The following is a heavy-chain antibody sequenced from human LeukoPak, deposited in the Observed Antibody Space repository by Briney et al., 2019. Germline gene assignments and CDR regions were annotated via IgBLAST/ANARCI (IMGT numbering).Heavy chain of an antibody. D-gene: IGHD7-27*01. CDR1: GGSITSYY. CDR3: ARGWGYFDS. Sequence: PSGTLSLTCTVSGGSITSYYWSWIRQPPGKGLEWIGDIYYSGSTNYNPSLKSRVTISVDTSKTQFSLKLSSVTAADAAVYSCARGWGYFDSWGQGTLVTVSS. V-gene: IGHV4-59*01. J-gene: IGHJ4*02. CDR2: IYYSGST.